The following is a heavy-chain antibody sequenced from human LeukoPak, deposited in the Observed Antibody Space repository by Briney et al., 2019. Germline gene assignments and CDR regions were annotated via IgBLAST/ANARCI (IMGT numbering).Heavy chain of an antibody. CDR3: ARGRSSSSWSDY. CDR1: GFIFSSYW. V-gene: IGHV3-74*01. J-gene: IGHJ4*02. Sequence: GGSLRLSCAASGFIFSSYWMHWVRQAPGKGLVWISRIHSDGSGTTYADSVKGRFTISRDNAKNTLYLQMTGLRDEDAAVYYCARGRSSSSWSDYWGQGTLVTVSS. CDR2: IHSDGSGT. D-gene: IGHD6-13*01.